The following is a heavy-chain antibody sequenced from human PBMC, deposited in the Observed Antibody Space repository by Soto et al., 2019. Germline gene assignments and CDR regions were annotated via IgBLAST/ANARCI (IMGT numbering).Heavy chain of an antibody. CDR2: IYPNTETT. Sequence: QVQLEQSGAEVKKAGSSVKVSCKASGYSFSGYYIQWVRQAPGQGPEWLGWIYPNTETTDSSKKFQGRVTMTSDMSTRTVYMELRDLRSDDTAVYYCVSLQTSGWPGVHWGQGTLVTVSS. V-gene: IGHV1-2*02. CDR1: GYSFSGYY. CDR3: VSLQTSGWPGVH. D-gene: IGHD6-25*01. J-gene: IGHJ4*02.